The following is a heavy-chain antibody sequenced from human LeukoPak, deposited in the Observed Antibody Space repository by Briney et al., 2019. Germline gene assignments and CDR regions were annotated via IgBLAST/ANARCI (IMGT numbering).Heavy chain of an antibody. J-gene: IGHJ4*01. CDR1: GFTFSDYS. D-gene: IGHD2-21*02. CDR3: ASVTEGY. V-gene: IGHV3-48*02. Sequence: SGGSLRLSCAASGFTFSDYSMNWVRQAPGKGLEWVSYISSSSSTIYYADSVKGRFTISRDNAKKSLYMQMNSLRDEDTAVYYCASVTEGYWGQGTLVTVSP. CDR2: ISSSSSTI.